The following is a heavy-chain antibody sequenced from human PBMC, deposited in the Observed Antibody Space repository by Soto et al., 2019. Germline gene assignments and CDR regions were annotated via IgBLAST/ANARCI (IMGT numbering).Heavy chain of an antibody. D-gene: IGHD2-2*01. CDR2: IYNSGST. J-gene: IGHJ6*02. V-gene: IGHV4-30-2*01. Sequence: SETLSLTCAVSGGYISGGYYSWSWIRQPPGKGLEWIGFIYNSGSTYYDSSLKSRVTISVDRSKNHFFLNLTSVTAADTAMYYCRSSTSCYDESCVDVWGQGTMVTVSS. CDR1: GGYISGGYYS. CDR3: RSSTSCYDESCVDV.